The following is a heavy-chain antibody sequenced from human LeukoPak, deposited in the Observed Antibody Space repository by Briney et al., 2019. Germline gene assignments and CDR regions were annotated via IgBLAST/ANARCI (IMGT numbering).Heavy chain of an antibody. CDR3: ARVVRICSSTSCYFPYYYYYMDV. CDR2: IYYSGST. J-gene: IGHJ6*03. Sequence: PSETLSLTCTVSGGSISSSSYYWGWIRQPPGKGLEWIGSIYYSGSTYYNPSLKGRVTISVDTSKNQFSLKLSSVTAADTAVYYCARVVRICSSTSCYFPYYYYYMDVWGKGTTVTVSS. CDR1: GGSISSSSYY. V-gene: IGHV4-39*07. D-gene: IGHD2-2*01.